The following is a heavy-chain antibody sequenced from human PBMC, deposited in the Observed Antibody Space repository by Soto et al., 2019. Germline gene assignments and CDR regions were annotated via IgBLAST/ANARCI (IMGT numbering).Heavy chain of an antibody. CDR3: ARLVGATTLLFDY. V-gene: IGHV2-26*01. CDR1: GFSLSNARMG. D-gene: IGHD5-12*01. Sequence: QVTLKESGPVLVKPTETLTLTCTVSGFSLSNARMGVSWIRQPPGKALEWLAHSFSNDEKAYSTSLKSRLTISKDTSKSQVVLTMTNMDPVDTATYYCARLVGATTLLFDYWGQGTLVTVSS. J-gene: IGHJ4*02. CDR2: SFSNDEK.